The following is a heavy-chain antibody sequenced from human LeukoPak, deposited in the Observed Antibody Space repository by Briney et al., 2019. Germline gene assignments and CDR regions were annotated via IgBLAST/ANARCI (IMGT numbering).Heavy chain of an antibody. Sequence: PSETLSLTCTVSGGSISSSSYYWGWIRQPPGKGLEWIGSIYYSGSTYYNPSLKSRVTISVDTSKNQFSLKLSSVTAADTAVYYCARMGSIVALDYWGQGTLVTVSS. CDR3: ARMGSIVALDY. CDR1: GGSISSSSYY. V-gene: IGHV4-39*07. D-gene: IGHD3-10*01. J-gene: IGHJ4*02. CDR2: IYYSGST.